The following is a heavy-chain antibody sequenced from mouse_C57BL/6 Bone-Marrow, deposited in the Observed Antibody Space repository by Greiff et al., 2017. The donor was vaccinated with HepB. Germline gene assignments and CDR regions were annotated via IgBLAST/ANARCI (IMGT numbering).Heavy chain of an antibody. Sequence: EVKLVESGGDLVKPGGSLKLSCAASGFTFSSYGMSWVRQTPDKRLEWVATISSGGSYTYYPDSVKGRFTISRDNAKNTLYLQMSSLKSEDTAMYYCARHIRGDSSGYFAYWGQGTLVTVSA. CDR3: ARHIRGDSSGYFAY. CDR1: GFTFSSYG. D-gene: IGHD3-2*02. V-gene: IGHV5-6*01. CDR2: ISSGGSYT. J-gene: IGHJ3*01.